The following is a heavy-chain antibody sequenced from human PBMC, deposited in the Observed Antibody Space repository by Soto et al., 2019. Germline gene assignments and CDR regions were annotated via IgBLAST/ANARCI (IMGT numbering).Heavy chain of an antibody. D-gene: IGHD1-26*01. CDR1: GGSIRSNNW. Sequence: QVQLQESGPGLVKPSGTLSLTCAVSGGSIRSNNWWSWVRQPPGTGLEWIGEIFHGGSTYYNPSLTTRVTISVDKAKNQFSLKLSSVTAADTAVYYCAKVYSGSYSDYWGQGTLVTVSS. CDR2: IFHGGST. CDR3: AKVYSGSYSDY. V-gene: IGHV4-4*02. J-gene: IGHJ4*02.